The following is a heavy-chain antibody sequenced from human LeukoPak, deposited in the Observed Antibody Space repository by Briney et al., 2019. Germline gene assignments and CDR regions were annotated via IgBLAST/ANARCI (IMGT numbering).Heavy chain of an antibody. V-gene: IGHV6-1*01. D-gene: IGHD6-19*01. CDR2: TYYRSKWSN. CDR1: GDSVSSNTAT. J-gene: IGHJ3*02. Sequence: SQTLSLTCAISGDSVSSNTATWNWIRQSPSRGLEWLGRTYYRSKWSNDYAVSVKGRIMINPDTSKNQFSLQLTSVTPEGTAVYYCVRDNKGIAVSAAFDIWGQGTMVTVSS. CDR3: VRDNKGIAVSAAFDI.